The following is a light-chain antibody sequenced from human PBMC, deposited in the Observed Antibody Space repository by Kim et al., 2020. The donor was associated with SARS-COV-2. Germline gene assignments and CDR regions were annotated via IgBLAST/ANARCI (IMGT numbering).Light chain of an antibody. J-gene: IGKJ5*01. CDR2: HAS. V-gene: IGKV3-20*01. Sequence: EILLTQSPGTLSLSQGESATVSCRATETIDNNYLAWYQQKPGQAPRLLIYHASTRATGIPDRFRGSGSGTDFTLTISGLEPEDFAVLYCQQYTTSPITFGQGTRLEIK. CDR1: ETIDNNY. CDR3: QQYTTSPIT.